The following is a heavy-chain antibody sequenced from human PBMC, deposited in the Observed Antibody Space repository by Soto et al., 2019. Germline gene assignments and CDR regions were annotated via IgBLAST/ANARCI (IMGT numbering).Heavy chain of an antibody. Sequence: GSLRLSCAASGFTFNIYGMHWVRQAPDKGLEWVALIPYDGSNQYYADSVKGRFTISRDNSKNTLFLQMNSLRADDTAVYYCAKDQASGQGSFDSWGQGTLVTVSS. CDR1: GFTFNIYG. J-gene: IGHJ4*02. CDR3: AKDQASGQGSFDS. CDR2: IPYDGSNQ. V-gene: IGHV3-30*18.